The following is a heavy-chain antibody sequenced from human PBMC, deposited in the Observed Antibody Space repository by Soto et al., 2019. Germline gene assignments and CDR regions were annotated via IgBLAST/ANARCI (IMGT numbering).Heavy chain of an antibody. CDR1: GFTFSSYG. Sequence: QVQLVESGGGVVQPGRSLRLSCAASGFTFSSYGMHWVRQAPGKGLEWVAVIWYDGSNKYYADSVKGRFTISRDNSKNTLYLQMNSLRAEDTAVYYCARDERERSLDYWGQGTLVTVSS. CDR2: IWYDGSNK. V-gene: IGHV3-33*01. CDR3: ARDERERSLDY. J-gene: IGHJ4*02.